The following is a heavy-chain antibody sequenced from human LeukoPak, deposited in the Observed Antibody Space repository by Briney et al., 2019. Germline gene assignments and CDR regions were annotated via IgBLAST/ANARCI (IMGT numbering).Heavy chain of an antibody. V-gene: IGHV1-46*01. CDR3: VRDRNGGSVWSFDQNYYMDV. J-gene: IGHJ6*03. CDR2: NPIEDGT. Sequence: ASEKIFCNASGYTYINNYVHWVLQPPPEELLNPIEDGTSAEQTLRGRVTMTRDMATSTVYMELSRLRSEDTAFYYCVRDRNGGSVWSFDQNYYMDVWGKGTAVTVSS. CDR1: GYTYINNY. D-gene: IGHD6-19*01.